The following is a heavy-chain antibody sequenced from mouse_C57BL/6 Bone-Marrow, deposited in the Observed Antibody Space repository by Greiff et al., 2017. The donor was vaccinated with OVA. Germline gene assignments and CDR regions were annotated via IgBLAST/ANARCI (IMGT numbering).Heavy chain of an antibody. CDR2: IYPRSGNT. D-gene: IGHD1-1*01. CDR1: GYTFTSYG. CDR3: AKRITTVVATADY. V-gene: IGHV1-81*01. Sequence: VQLQQSGAELARPGASVKLSCKASGYTFTSYGISWVKQRTGQGLEWIGEIYPRSGNTYYNEKFKGKATLTADKSSSTAYMELRSLTSEDSAVYFCAKRITTVVATADYWGQGTTLTVSS. J-gene: IGHJ2*01.